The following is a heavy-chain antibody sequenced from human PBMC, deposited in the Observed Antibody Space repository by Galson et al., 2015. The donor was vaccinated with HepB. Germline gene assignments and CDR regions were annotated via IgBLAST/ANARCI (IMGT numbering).Heavy chain of an antibody. Sequence: SLRLSCAASGFTFSNAWMSWVRQAPGKGLEWVGRIKSKTDGGTTDYAAPVKGRFTISRDDSKNTLYLQMDSLKTEDTAVYYCTTSEDYYDNSGYPMDAFDIWGQGTMVTVSS. J-gene: IGHJ3*02. CDR1: GFTFSNAW. CDR3: TTSEDYYDNSGYPMDAFDI. CDR2: IKSKTDGGTT. D-gene: IGHD3-22*01. V-gene: IGHV3-15*01.